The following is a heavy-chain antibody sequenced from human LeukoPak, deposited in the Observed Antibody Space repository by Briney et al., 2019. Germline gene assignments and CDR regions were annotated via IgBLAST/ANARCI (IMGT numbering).Heavy chain of an antibody. CDR1: GFTFSSFS. V-gene: IGHV3-23*01. J-gene: IGHJ4*02. CDR3: AKDRNYDFWSGPFDY. Sequence: GGSLRLSCAASGFTFSSFSMSWVRQALGKGLECVSVISGSGGSTSHADSVKGRFTISRDNSKNTLYLQMNSLRAEDTAVYYCAKDRNYDFWSGPFDYWGQGTLVTVSS. D-gene: IGHD3-3*01. CDR2: ISGSGGST.